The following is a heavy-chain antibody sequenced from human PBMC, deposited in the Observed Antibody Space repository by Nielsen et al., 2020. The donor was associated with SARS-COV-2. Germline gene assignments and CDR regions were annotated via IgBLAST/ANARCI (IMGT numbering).Heavy chain of an antibody. CDR1: GYSFTSYW. J-gene: IGHJ3*02. CDR2: IYPGDSDT. CDR3: ASGIAAAGVVAFDI. D-gene: IGHD6-13*01. Sequence: GGSLRLSCKGSGYSFTSYWIGWVRQMPGKGLEWMGIIYPGDSDTRYRPSFQSQVTISADKSISTAYLQWSSLKASDTAMYYCASGIAAAGVVAFDIWGQGTMVTVSS. V-gene: IGHV5-51*01.